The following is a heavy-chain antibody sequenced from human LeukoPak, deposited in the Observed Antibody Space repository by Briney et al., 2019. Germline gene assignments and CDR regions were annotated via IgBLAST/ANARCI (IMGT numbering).Heavy chain of an antibody. CDR3: AREGGGNFDY. D-gene: IGHD3-16*01. CDR2: IYYSGST. J-gene: IGHJ4*02. CDR1: VGSISSYY. V-gene: IGHV4-59*01. Sequence: SETLSLTCTVSVGSISSYYWSWIRQPPGKGLEWIGYIYYSGSTNYNPSLKSRVTISVDTSKNQFSLQLSSVTAADTAVYYCAREGGGNFDYWGQGTLVTVSS.